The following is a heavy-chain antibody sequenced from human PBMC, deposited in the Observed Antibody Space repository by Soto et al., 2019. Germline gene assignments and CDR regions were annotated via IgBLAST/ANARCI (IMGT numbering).Heavy chain of an antibody. J-gene: IGHJ4*02. Sequence: GGSLRLSCAASGITFISYWMHWVRQVPGKGLVWVALINSDGSTTTYADYVKGRFTISRDNAKSTLDLQMNGLRAEDTAVYYCARGSVGANFDYWGQGTLVTVSS. V-gene: IGHV3-74*03. CDR1: GITFISYW. CDR3: ARGSVGANFDY. D-gene: IGHD1-26*01. CDR2: INSDGSTT.